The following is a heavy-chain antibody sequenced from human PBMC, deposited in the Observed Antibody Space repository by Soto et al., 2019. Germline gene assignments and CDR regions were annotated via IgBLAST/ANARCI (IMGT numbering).Heavy chain of an antibody. CDR3: ARGIATGQLDP. CDR1: GYTFTRYT. V-gene: IGHV1-3*01. J-gene: IGHJ5*02. D-gene: IGHD2-15*01. CDR2: INPDNGNT. Sequence: QVQLVQSGAEVKKPGASVKISCKASGYTFTRYTMNWLRQAPGQRLEWMGWINPDNGNTKSSQKFQDRVIITRDTSASTAYMDLSSLRSEDTDVYYCARGIATGQLDPWGQGTLVTVSS.